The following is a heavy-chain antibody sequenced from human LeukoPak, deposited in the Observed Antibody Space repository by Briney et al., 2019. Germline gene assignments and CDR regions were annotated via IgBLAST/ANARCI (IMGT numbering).Heavy chain of an antibody. D-gene: IGHD5-18*01. Sequence: ASVKVSCKASGYTFTGYYMHWVRQAPGQGLEWMGWINPNSGGTNYAQKFQGRVTMTRDTSISTAYMELSRLRSDDTAVYYCARDLPTFVDTLDYWGQGTLVTVSS. CDR1: GYTFTGYY. V-gene: IGHV1-2*02. J-gene: IGHJ4*02. CDR2: INPNSGGT. CDR3: ARDLPTFVDTLDY.